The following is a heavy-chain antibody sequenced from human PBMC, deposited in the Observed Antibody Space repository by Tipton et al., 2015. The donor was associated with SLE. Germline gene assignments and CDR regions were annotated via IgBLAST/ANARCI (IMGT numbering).Heavy chain of an antibody. J-gene: IGHJ4*02. CDR3: AGAVGTAAGLRGY. CDR2: INQSGST. D-gene: IGHD6-13*01. Sequence: TLSLTCAVYGGSLGGYYGSWFRQSPGKGLEWIGEINQSGSTNYNPSLKSRLIMSVDASKNQFSLKLSSVTAADAAIYYCAGAVGTAAGLRGYWGQGTLVTVSS. CDR1: GGSLGGYY. V-gene: IGHV4-34*01.